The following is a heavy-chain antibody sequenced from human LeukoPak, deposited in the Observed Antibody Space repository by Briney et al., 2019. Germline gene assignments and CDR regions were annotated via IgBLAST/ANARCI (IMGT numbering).Heavy chain of an antibody. J-gene: IGHJ4*02. D-gene: IGHD1-26*01. CDR1: GFNFDDYG. Sequence: PGGSLRLSCAASGFNFDDYGMSWVRRAPGKGLEWVSGIDWNGGSTAYADSVKGRFTISRDNAKNTLYLQMNSLRVEDTAVYYCGRALGSPLDYWGQGTLVTVSS. V-gene: IGHV3-20*04. CDR3: GRALGSPLDY. CDR2: IDWNGGST.